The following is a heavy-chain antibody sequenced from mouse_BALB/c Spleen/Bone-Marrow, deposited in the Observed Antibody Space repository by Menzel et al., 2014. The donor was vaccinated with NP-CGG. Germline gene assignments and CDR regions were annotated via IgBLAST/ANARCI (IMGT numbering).Heavy chain of an antibody. CDR1: GFNIKDTY. Sequence: EVQGVESGAELVKPGASVKLSCTASGFNIKDTYMRWVKQRPEQGLEWIGRIDPANGNTKYDPKFQGKATITADTSSNTAYLQLSSLTSEDTAVYYCVAYYRYEYYFDYWGQGTTLTVSS. J-gene: IGHJ2*01. CDR2: IDPANGNT. V-gene: IGHV14-3*02. CDR3: VAYYRYEYYFDY. D-gene: IGHD2-14*01.